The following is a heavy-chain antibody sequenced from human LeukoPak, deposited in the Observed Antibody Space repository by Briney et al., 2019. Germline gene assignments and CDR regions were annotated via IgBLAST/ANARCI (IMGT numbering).Heavy chain of an antibody. D-gene: IGHD2-2*03. Sequence: SETLSLTCTVSGGSISSYCWSWIRQPAGEGLEWIGRIYTSGSTTYNPSLKSRVTMSVDTSKNQFSLKLSSVTAADTAVYYCARDGGYCSSTSCPSTYYYYGMDVWGQGTAVTVSS. CDR2: IYTSGST. V-gene: IGHV4-4*07. CDR3: ARDGGYCSSTSCPSTYYYYGMDV. CDR1: GGSISSYC. J-gene: IGHJ6*02.